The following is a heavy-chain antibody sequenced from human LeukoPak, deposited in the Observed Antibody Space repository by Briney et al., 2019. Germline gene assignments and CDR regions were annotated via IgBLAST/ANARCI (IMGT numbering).Heavy chain of an antibody. V-gene: IGHV1-2*06. CDR1: GSTFIDYW. CDR2: ININSGGI. CDR3: ARDRDGGVGTIDY. J-gene: IGHJ4*02. D-gene: IGHD3-3*01. Sequence: ASVKVSCKASGSTFIDYWIHWVRQAPGQGLEWMGRININSGGINYAQKFQGRVTMTRATSISTAYMELSRLRFDDTAVYYCARDRDGGVGTIDYWGQGTLVPVSS.